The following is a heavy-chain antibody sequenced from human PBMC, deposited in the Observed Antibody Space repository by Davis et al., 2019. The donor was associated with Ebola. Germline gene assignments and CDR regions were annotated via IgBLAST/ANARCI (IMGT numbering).Heavy chain of an antibody. V-gene: IGHV4-59*08. D-gene: IGHD4-17*01. CDR1: GGSISSYY. J-gene: IGHJ4*02. CDR3: ARQNLYGDLDY. Sequence: SETLSLTCTVSGGSISSYYWSWIRQPPGKGLEWIGYIYYSGSTYYNPSLKSRVTISVDTSKNQFSLKLSSVTAADTAVYYCARQNLYGDLDYWGQGTLVTVSS. CDR2: IYYSGST.